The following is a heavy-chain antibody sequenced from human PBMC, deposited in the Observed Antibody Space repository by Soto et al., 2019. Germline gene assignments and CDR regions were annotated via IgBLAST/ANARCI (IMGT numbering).Heavy chain of an antibody. J-gene: IGHJ3*01. CDR3: VRRPRGMGYAFHV. D-gene: IGHD5-18*01. CDR2: INDSGGTI. Sequence: QVHLVESGGGLVKPGGSLTLSCAASGFIFSDSYMSWIRQAPGKGLEWLSYINDSGGTIYYADSVKGRFTISRDSAKNSLYLQMDSLRAEDTAVYYCVRRPRGMGYAFHVWGQGTMVTVSS. V-gene: IGHV3-11*01. CDR1: GFIFSDSY.